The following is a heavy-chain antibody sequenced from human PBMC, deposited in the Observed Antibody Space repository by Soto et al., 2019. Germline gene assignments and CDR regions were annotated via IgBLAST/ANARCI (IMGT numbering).Heavy chain of an antibody. J-gene: IGHJ3*02. Sequence: ASVKVSCKASGYTFTSYGISRVRQAPGQGLEWMGWISAYNGNTNYAQKLQGRVTMTTDTSTSTAYMELRSLRSDDTAVYYCARGGYCSGGSCYDAFDIWGQGTMVTVSS. CDR2: ISAYNGNT. D-gene: IGHD2-15*01. CDR1: GYTFTSYG. CDR3: ARGGYCSGGSCYDAFDI. V-gene: IGHV1-18*04.